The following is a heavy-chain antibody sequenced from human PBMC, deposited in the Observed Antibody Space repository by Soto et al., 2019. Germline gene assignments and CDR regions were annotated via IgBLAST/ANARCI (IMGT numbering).Heavy chain of an antibody. CDR2: IYYSGST. CDR3: ASADWNYGRTLHY. J-gene: IGHJ4*02. Sequence: SETLSLTCTVSGGSVSSGSYYWSWIRQHPGKGLEWIGYIYYSGSTYYNPSLKSRVTISVDTSKNQFSLKLSSVTAADTAVYYCASADWNYGRTLHYWGQGTLVTVSS. CDR1: GGSVSSGSYY. D-gene: IGHD1-7*01. V-gene: IGHV4-31*03.